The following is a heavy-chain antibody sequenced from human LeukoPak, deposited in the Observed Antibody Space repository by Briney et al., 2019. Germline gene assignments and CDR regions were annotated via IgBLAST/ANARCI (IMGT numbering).Heavy chain of an antibody. CDR2: IYPGDSDT. Sequence: GASLKISCKASGYSFINYWLGWVRQRPGKGLEWIGIIYPGDSDTRYSPSFQGQVTISADRSISTAFLQWNSLKPSDSAIYYCARRNSMVRGALDPWGQGTLVTVSS. CDR3: ARRNSMVRGALDP. D-gene: IGHD3-10*01. V-gene: IGHV5-51*01. CDR1: GYSFINYW. J-gene: IGHJ5*02.